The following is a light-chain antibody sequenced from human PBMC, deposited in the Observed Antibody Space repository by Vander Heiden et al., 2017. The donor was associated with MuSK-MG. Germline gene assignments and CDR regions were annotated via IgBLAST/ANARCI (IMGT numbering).Light chain of an antibody. Sequence: SYELTQPPSVSVSPGQTARITCSGDALPKQYAYWYQQKPGQAPVLGIYKDSERPSGIPERFSGSSSGTTVTLTISGVQAEDEADYYCQSADSSGTSWVFGGGTKLTVL. J-gene: IGLJ3*02. CDR1: ALPKQY. CDR3: QSADSSGTSWV. CDR2: KDS. V-gene: IGLV3-25*03.